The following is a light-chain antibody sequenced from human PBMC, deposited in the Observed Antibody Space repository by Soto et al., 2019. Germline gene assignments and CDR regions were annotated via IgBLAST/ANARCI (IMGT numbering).Light chain of an antibody. CDR1: QSVSSY. CDR2: GAS. V-gene: IGKV3-11*01. J-gene: IGKJ5*01. CDR3: QQRSNWPPIT. Sequence: EIVLTQSPATLSLSPGERATLSCRASQSVSSYLAWYQQKPGQAPRLLIYGASTRATGIPARFSGSGSGTELTLTISSLEPEDFAVYYCQQRSNWPPITFGQGTRLEI.